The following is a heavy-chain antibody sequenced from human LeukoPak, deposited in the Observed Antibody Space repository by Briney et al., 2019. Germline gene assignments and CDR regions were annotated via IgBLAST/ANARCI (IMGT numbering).Heavy chain of an antibody. CDR3: AHAVRGTEGYWFDP. D-gene: IGHD3-10*01. Sequence: ASVKVSCKASGYTFTSYDINWVRQATGQGLEWMGWMNPNSGNTGYAQKFQGRVTMTRNTSISTAYMELSSLRSEDTAVYYRAHAVRGTEGYWFDPWGQGTLVTVSS. CDR2: MNPNSGNT. V-gene: IGHV1-8*01. CDR1: GYTFTSYD. J-gene: IGHJ5*02.